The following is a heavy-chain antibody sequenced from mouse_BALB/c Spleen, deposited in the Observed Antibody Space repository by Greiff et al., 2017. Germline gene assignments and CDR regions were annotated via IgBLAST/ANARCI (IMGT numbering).Heavy chain of an antibody. D-gene: IGHD1-1*01. CDR3: TRTVVGYFDY. Sequence: EVQLQQSGTVLARPGASVKMSCKASGYTFTSYWMHWVKQRPGQGLEWIGAIYPGNSDTCYNQKFKGKAKLTAVTSTSTAYMELSSLTNEDSAVYYCTRTVVGYFDYWGQGTTLTVSS. V-gene: IGHV1-5*01. J-gene: IGHJ2*01. CDR1: GYTFTSYW. CDR2: IYPGNSDT.